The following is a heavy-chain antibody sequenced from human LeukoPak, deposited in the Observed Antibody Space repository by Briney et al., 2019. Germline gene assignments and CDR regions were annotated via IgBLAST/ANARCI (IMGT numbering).Heavy chain of an antibody. CDR1: GGTFSSYA. J-gene: IGHJ6*02. CDR3: ARPGIAVYYYYGMDV. D-gene: IGHD6-19*01. CDR2: IIPILGIA. Sequence: GASVKVSCKASGGTFSSYAISWVRQAPGQGLEWMGRIIPILGIANYAQKFQGRVTITADKSTSTAYMELSSLRSEDTAVYYCARPGIAVYYYYGMDVWGQGTTVTVSS. V-gene: IGHV1-69*04.